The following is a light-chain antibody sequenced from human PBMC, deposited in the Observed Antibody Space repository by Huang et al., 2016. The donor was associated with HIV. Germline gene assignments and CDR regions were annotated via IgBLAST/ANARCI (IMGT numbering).Light chain of an antibody. Sequence: AIRLTQSPSSLSASTGDRVTITCRASPGISSYLAWYQQKPGKPPKLLSSSASTLQSGGPSRFSGSGFGTDFTLTISSLESEDLGTYHCQQYYNYPHSFGQGTKLEIK. CDR2: SAS. V-gene: IGKV1-8*01. CDR1: PGISSY. J-gene: IGKJ2*03. CDR3: QQYYNYPHS.